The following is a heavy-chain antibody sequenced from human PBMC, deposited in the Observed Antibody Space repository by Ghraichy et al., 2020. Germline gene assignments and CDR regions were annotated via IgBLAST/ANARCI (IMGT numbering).Heavy chain of an antibody. J-gene: IGHJ6*02. CDR2: IRSKANSYAT. V-gene: IGHV3-73*01. Sequence: GGSLRLSCAASGFTFSGSAMHWVRQASGKGLEWVGRIRSKANSYATAYAASVKGRFTISRDDSKNTAYLQMNSLKTEDTAVYYCTSSHIVVVTAIRYYGMDVWGQGTTVTVSS. CDR3: TSSHIVVVTAIRYYGMDV. CDR1: GFTFSGSA. D-gene: IGHD2-21*02.